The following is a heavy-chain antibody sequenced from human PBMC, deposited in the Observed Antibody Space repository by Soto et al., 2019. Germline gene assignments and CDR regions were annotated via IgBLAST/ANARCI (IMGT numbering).Heavy chain of an antibody. D-gene: IGHD1-1*01. J-gene: IGHJ6*02. CDR1: GYTFTSYY. CDR2: INPSGGST. CDR3: ARGGTTTRGTTGPLYYYYGMDV. V-gene: IGHV1-46*01. Sequence: GASVKVSCKASGYTFTSYYMHCVRQAPGQGLEWMGIINPSGGSTSYAQKFQGRVTMTRDTSTSAVYMELSSLRSEDTAVYYCARGGTTTRGTTGPLYYYYGMDVWGQGTTVTVSS.